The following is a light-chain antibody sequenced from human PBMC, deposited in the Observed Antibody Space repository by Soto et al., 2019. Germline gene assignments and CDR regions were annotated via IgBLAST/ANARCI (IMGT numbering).Light chain of an antibody. CDR1: QSINNW. J-gene: IGKJ1*01. CDR3: QQYDSYWT. Sequence: DIQLTQSPSTLPASVGDRVTITCRASQSINNWLAWYQQKPGKAPELLIYDASNLESGVPSRFSGSGSGTEFTLTISSLQPDDFATYYCQQYDSYWTFGQGTKVEIK. V-gene: IGKV1-5*01. CDR2: DAS.